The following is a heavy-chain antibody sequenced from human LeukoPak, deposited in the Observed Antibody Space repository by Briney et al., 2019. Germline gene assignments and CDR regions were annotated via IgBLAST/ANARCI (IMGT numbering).Heavy chain of an antibody. CDR1: GGSISSGSYY. Sequence: SETLSLTCTVSGGSISSGSYYWSWIRQPAGKGLEWIGRIYTSGSTNCNPSLKSRVTISVDTSKNQFSLKLSSVTAADTAVYYCARFTNDFWSGYYFDYWGQGTLVTVSS. V-gene: IGHV4-61*02. D-gene: IGHD3-3*01. J-gene: IGHJ4*02. CDR2: IYTSGST. CDR3: ARFTNDFWSGYYFDY.